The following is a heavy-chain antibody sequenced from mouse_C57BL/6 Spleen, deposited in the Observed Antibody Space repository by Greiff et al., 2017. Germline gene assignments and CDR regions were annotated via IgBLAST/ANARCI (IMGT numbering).Heavy chain of an antibody. CDR3: AREGGVGDGYYWYFDV. CDR1: GFTFSSYA. CDR2: ISDGGSYT. D-gene: IGHD2-3*01. Sequence: EVKLVESGGGLVKPGGSLKLSCAASGFTFSSYAMSWVRQTPEKRLEWVATISDGGSYTYYPDNVKGRFNISRDNAKNNLYLQMSHLKSEDTAMYYCAREGGVGDGYYWYFDVWGTGTTVTVSS. J-gene: IGHJ1*03. V-gene: IGHV5-4*01.